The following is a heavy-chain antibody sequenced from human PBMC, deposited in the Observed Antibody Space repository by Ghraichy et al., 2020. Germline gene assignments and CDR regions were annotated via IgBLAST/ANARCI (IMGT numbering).Heavy chain of an antibody. CDR3: AKGGQAYCKGALCYHLDY. J-gene: IGHJ4*02. CDR1: GFTFINYA. D-gene: IGHD2-21*01. V-gene: IGHV3-23*01. CDR2: ISGSGGRGGT. Sequence: LSLTCAASGFTFINYAMSWVRQTPGKGLEWVSAISGSGGRGGTYYADSVKGRFTISRDDSRNTLYLQMNTLRAEDTAVYYCAKGGQAYCKGALCYHLDYWGQGALVAVSS.